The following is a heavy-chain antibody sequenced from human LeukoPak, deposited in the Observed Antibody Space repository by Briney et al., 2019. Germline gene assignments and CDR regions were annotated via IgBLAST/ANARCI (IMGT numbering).Heavy chain of an antibody. CDR1: GDSVSSNSAA. J-gene: IGHJ5*02. CDR3: ARERDYDYGDPTEINWFDP. CDR2: TYYRSKWYN. V-gene: IGHV6-1*01. D-gene: IGHD4-17*01. Sequence: SQTLSLTCAISGDSVSSNSAAWHWIRQSPSRGLEWLGRTYYRSKWYNDYAVSVKSRITINPDTSKNQFSLQLNSVTPEDTAVYYCARERDYDYGDPTEINWFDPWGQGTLVTVSS.